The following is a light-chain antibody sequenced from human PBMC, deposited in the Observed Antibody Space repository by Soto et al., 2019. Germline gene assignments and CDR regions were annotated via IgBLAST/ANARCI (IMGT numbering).Light chain of an antibody. CDR2: GAS. CDR3: QQYVISRT. Sequence: EIVLTQSPGTLSLSPGERATLSCRASQTVSSSLAWYQQKPGQAPRLLIYGASSRDTGIPDRFSGSGSGTDFTLTISRLEPEDFAVYYCQQYVISRTFGQGTKVEIK. CDR1: QTVSSS. J-gene: IGKJ1*01. V-gene: IGKV3-20*01.